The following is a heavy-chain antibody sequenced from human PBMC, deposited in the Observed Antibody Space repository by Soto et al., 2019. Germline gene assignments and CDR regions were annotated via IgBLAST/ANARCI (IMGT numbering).Heavy chain of an antibody. D-gene: IGHD5-18*01. CDR2: IYYSGST. Sequence: SETLSLTCTVSGGSISSSSYYWGWIRQPPGKGLEWIGSIYYSGSTYYNPSLKSRVTISVDTSKNQFSLKLSSVTAADTAVYYCARLDTASRLGRGYYYYGMDVWGQGTTVTVSS. CDR3: ARLDTASRLGRGYYYYGMDV. V-gene: IGHV4-39*01. J-gene: IGHJ6*02. CDR1: GGSISSSSYY.